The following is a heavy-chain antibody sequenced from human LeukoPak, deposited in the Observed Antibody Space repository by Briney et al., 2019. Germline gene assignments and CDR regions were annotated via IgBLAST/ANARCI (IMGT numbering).Heavy chain of an antibody. CDR3: ARWDTGSYYGLGD. J-gene: IGHJ4*02. CDR2: IKQDGSER. D-gene: IGHD1-26*01. V-gene: IGHV3-7*01. CDR1: GFTFSSYS. Sequence: GGSLRLSCAASGFTFSSYSMNWVRQAPGKGLEWVANIKQDGSERYYVDSVKGRFTISRDNAKNSLYLQMNSLRADDTAVYYCARWDTGSYYGLGDWGQGTLVTVSS.